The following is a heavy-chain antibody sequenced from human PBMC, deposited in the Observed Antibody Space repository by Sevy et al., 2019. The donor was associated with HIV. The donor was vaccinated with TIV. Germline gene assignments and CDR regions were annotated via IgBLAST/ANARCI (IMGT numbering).Heavy chain of an antibody. V-gene: IGHV1-69*13. CDR2: IIPIFGTA. D-gene: IGHD4-4*01. CDR3: ASSLGGTVTTNYYYYGMDV. CDR1: GGTFSSYA. Sequence: ASVKVSCKASGGTFSSYAISWVRQAPGQGLEWMGGIIPIFGTANYAQKFQGRVTITADESTGTAYMELSSLRSEDTAVYYCASSLGGTVTTNYYYYGMDVWGQGTTVTVSS. J-gene: IGHJ6*02.